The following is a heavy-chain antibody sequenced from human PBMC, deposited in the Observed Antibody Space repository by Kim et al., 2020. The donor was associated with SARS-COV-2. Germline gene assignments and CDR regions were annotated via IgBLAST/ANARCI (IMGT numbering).Heavy chain of an antibody. CDR3: ARLRGTGTTRSQSYVYYLDV. D-gene: IGHD1-7*01. Sequence: SGPTLVNPTQTLTLTRTFSGFSLFSRGMCVTWIRQPPGKALEWLARIDWDDDKYYNTSLKTRLTISKDTSKNQVVLTMTNMDPVDTATYYCARLRGTGTTRSQSYVYYLDVWGKGTTVTVSS. V-gene: IGHV2-70*11. J-gene: IGHJ6*03. CDR2: IDWDDDK. CDR1: GFSLFSRGMC.